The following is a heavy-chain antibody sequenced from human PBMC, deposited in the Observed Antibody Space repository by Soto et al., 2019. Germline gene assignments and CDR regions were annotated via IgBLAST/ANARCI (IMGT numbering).Heavy chain of an antibody. J-gene: IGHJ5*02. CDR2: ISGSGGNT. CDR1: GFTFSDYA. D-gene: IGHD3-3*01. CDR3: ANGRFLEWLLPDNWFDP. V-gene: IGHV3-23*01. Sequence: GGSLRLSCAASGFTFSDYAMNWVRQAPGKGLEWVSAISGSGGNTYYADSVKGRFTISRDNSKNTLYLQVNSLRAEDTAVYYCANGRFLEWLLPDNWFDPWGQGTLVTVSS.